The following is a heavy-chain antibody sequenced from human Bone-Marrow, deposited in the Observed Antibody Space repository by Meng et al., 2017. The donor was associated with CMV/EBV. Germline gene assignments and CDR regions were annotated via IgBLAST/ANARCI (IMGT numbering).Heavy chain of an antibody. D-gene: IGHD6-19*01. CDR1: DGSNTTNNW. Sequence: VSDGSNTTNNWWNWVRQPPGKGLEWIGEIYHSGSANYNPSLKGRVTISVDKTKNQFSLKLTSVTDTDTAVYYCARDGIAVAGTGIDYWGQGTLVTVSS. CDR3: ARDGIAVAGTGIDY. V-gene: IGHV4-4*02. J-gene: IGHJ4*02. CDR2: IYHSGSA.